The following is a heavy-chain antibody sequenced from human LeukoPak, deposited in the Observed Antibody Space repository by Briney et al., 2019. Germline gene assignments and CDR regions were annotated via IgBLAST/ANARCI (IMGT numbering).Heavy chain of an antibody. Sequence: GGSLRLSCAASGFTFSRYSMNWVRQAPGKGLEWVSSISSSSSDIYYADSVKGRFTISRDNAKNSLYLQMNTLRAEDTAVYFCARVKRYNWNDSGPFDYWGQGTLVTVSS. D-gene: IGHD1-1*01. CDR1: GFTFSRYS. CDR3: ARVKRYNWNDSGPFDY. CDR2: ISSSSSDI. J-gene: IGHJ4*02. V-gene: IGHV3-21*01.